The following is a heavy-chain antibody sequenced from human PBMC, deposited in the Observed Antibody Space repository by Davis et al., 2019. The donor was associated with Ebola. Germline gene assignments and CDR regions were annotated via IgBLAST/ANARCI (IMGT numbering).Heavy chain of an antibody. CDR3: ASGHYDFWSGWGFDY. Sequence: SETLSLTCAVYGGSFSGYYWTWIRQPPGKGLEWIGEINHSGSTKYSPSLKSRATISVDTSKNQFSLKVRSVTAEDTAVYYCASGHYDFWSGWGFDYWGQGTLVTVSS. CDR2: INHSGST. J-gene: IGHJ4*02. D-gene: IGHD3-3*01. V-gene: IGHV4-34*01. CDR1: GGSFSGYY.